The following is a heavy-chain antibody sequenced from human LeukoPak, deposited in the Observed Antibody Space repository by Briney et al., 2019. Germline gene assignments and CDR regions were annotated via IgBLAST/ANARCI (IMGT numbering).Heavy chain of an antibody. Sequence: PGGFLRLSCAASGFTFSNYYMNWVRQAPGKGLEWVSSISSSSRYINHADSVKGRFTISRDNAKNSLYLQMNSLRAEDTAVYYCTRDLFGDYAQDYWGQGTLVTVSS. V-gene: IGHV3-21*01. J-gene: IGHJ4*02. D-gene: IGHD4-17*01. CDR1: GFTFSNYY. CDR3: TRDLFGDYAQDY. CDR2: ISSSSRYI.